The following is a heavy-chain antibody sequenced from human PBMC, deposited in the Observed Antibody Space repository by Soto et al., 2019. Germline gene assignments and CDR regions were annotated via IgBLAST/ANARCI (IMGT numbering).Heavy chain of an antibody. CDR3: ARDRSYEQWLVHYY. V-gene: IGHV1-69*13. CDR1: GATFSSYA. CDR2: IIPIFGTA. Sequence: SVKVSCKASGATFSSYAISWVRRAPGQGLEWMGGIIPIFGTANYAQKFQGRVTITADESTSTAYMELSSLRSEDTAVYYCARDRSYEQWLVHYYRCQGPLVTVSS. D-gene: IGHD6-19*01. J-gene: IGHJ4*02.